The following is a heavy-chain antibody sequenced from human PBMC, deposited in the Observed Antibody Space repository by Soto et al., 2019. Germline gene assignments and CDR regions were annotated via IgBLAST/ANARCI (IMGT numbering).Heavy chain of an antibody. CDR1: GYTFTSYA. CDR2: ISTYNGNT. V-gene: IGHV1-18*01. Sequence: QVQLVQSAAEVEKPGASVKVSCKASGYTFTSYAISCVRQAPGQGLEWMGRISTYNGNTNYAQKLQGRVTLTTDTSTSTAYMELRSLRSDDTAVYYCARDAGTDWFDPWGQGTLVTVSS. CDR3: ARDAGTDWFDP. J-gene: IGHJ5*02. D-gene: IGHD6-13*01.